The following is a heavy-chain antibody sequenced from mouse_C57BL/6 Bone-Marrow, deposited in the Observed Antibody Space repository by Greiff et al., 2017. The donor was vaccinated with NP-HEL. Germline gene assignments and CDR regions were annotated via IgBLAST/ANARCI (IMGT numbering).Heavy chain of an antibody. V-gene: IGHV1-50*01. Sequence: QVQLQQPGGELVKPGASVKLSCKASGYTFTSYWMQWVKQRPGQGLEWIGEIDPSDSYTNYNQKFKGKATLTVDTSSSTAYMQLSSLTSEDSAVYYCARGYSFDYWGQGTTLTVSS. CDR1: GYTFTSYW. CDR2: IDPSDSYT. J-gene: IGHJ2*01. CDR3: ARGYSFDY.